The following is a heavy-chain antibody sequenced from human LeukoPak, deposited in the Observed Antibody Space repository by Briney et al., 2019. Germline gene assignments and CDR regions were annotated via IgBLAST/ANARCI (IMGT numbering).Heavy chain of an antibody. D-gene: IGHD6-19*01. V-gene: IGHV3-21*01. CDR2: ISSSSSSI. CDR1: GFTFSNYN. CDR3: ARARGWYEDAFDI. Sequence: GGSLRLSCAASGFTFSNYNMNWVRQAPGKGLEWVSFISSSSSSIYYADSVKGRVTISRDNAKNSLYLQMNSLRAEDTAVYYCARARGWYEDAFDIWGQGTMVTVSS. J-gene: IGHJ3*02.